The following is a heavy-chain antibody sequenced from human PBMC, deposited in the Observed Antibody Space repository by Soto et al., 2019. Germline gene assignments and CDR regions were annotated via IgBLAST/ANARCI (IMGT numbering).Heavy chain of an antibody. Sequence: QVQLVQSGAEVKKPGSSVKVSCKASGGTFSSYTISWVRQAPGQGREWMGRIIPILGIANYAQKFQGRVKITADKSISTAYMEPSRLRCEDTAVYYCARSSGTLVVATSRFWYLDLWDRGTLVTVSS. CDR2: IIPILGIA. CDR3: ARSSGTLVVATSRFWYLDL. V-gene: IGHV1-69*02. CDR1: GGTFSSYT. D-gene: IGHD2-15*01. J-gene: IGHJ2*01.